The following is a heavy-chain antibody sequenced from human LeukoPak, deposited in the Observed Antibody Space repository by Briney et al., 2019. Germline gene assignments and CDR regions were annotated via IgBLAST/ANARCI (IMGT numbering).Heavy chain of an antibody. D-gene: IGHD3-16*01. CDR2: IDISGST. CDR3: AGVCVGGSSCMDV. CDR1: GGSFSGYY. J-gene: IGHJ6*03. V-gene: IGHV4-59*10. Sequence: SETLSLTCAVYGGSFSGYYWSWIRQPAGKGLEWIGRIDISGSTNYNPSLKSRVTMFVDTSRNQFSLQLSSVTAADMAVYYCAGVCVGGSSCMDVWGKGTTVTISS.